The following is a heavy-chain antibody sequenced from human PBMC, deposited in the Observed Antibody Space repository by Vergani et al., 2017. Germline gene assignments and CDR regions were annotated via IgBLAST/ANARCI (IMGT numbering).Heavy chain of an antibody. CDR1: GYSFTSYW. Sequence: EVQLVESGGGLVKPGESLKISCKGSGYSFTSYWIGWVRQVPGKGLEWMGIIYPGDSDTRYSPSFQGQVTISADKSISTAYLQWSSLKASDTAMYYCARQRVAAAGNEDFDYWGQGTLVTVSS. D-gene: IGHD6-13*01. CDR3: ARQRVAAAGNEDFDY. V-gene: IGHV5-51*01. J-gene: IGHJ4*02. CDR2: IYPGDSDT.